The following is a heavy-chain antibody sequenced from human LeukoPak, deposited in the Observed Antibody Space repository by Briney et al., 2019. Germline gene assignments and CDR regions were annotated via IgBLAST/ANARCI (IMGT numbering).Heavy chain of an antibody. CDR2: ISYGGRT. Sequence: SETLSLTCTVSGGSISSYFWSWIRQPPGKGLEWIGYISYGGRTNYNPSLKSRVTISGDTSKNHISLQLTSVTAADTAVYYCAREGGPYRPLDYSGQGTLVTVSS. CDR3: AREGGPYRPLDY. J-gene: IGHJ4*02. V-gene: IGHV4-59*12. CDR1: GGSISSYF.